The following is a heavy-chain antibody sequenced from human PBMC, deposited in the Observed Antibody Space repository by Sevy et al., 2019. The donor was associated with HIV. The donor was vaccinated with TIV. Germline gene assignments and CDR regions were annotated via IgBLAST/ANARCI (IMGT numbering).Heavy chain of an antibody. CDR2: ISSSSSYI. V-gene: IGHV3-21*01. CDR3: ARDLVAAAHDAFDI. CDR1: GFTFSSYS. J-gene: IGHJ3*02. Sequence: GGSLRLSCAASGFTFSSYSMNWVRQAPGKGLEWVSSISSSSSYIYYADSVKDRFTMSRDNAKNSLYLQMNSLRAEDTAVYYCARDLVAAAHDAFDIWGQGTMVTVSS. D-gene: IGHD6-13*01.